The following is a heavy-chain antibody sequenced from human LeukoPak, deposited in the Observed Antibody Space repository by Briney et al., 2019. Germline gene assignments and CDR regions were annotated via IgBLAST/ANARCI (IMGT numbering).Heavy chain of an antibody. CDR3: ARDRVINYYYYGMDV. V-gene: IGHV1-18*01. CDR1: GYTFTSYG. D-gene: IGHD2-21*01. CDR2: ISAYNGNT. J-gene: IGHJ6*02. Sequence: GASVKVSCKASGYTFTSYGISWVRQAPGQGLEWMGWISAYNGNTSYAQKLQGRVTMTTDTSTSTAYMELRSLRSDDTAVYYCARDRVINYYYYGMDVWGQGTTVTVSS.